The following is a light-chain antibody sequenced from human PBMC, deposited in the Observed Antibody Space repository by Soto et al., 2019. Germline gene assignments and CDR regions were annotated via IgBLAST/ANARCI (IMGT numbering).Light chain of an antibody. Sequence: QSALTQPASVSGSPGQSITISCTGTSSDVGGYNYVSWYQQHPGKAPKLMIYEVRNRPSGVSNRLSGSKSGNTASLTISGLQAEDEADYYCSSYTSTSTRVFGTGTKLTVL. V-gene: IGLV2-14*01. J-gene: IGLJ1*01. CDR3: SSYTSTSTRV. CDR2: EVR. CDR1: SSDVGGYNY.